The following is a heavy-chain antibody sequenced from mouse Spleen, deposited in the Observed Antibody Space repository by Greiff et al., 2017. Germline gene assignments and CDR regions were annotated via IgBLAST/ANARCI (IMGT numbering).Heavy chain of an antibody. J-gene: IGHJ3*01. Sequence: QVQLQQSGPGLVQPSQTLSITCTVSGFSLTSYGVHWVRQPPGKGLEWLGVICAGGSTNYNSALMSRLSISKDNSKSQVFLKMNSLQTDDTAMYYCAREDRYGAWFAYWGQGTLVTVSA. D-gene: IGHD2-14*01. V-gene: IGHV2-9*02. CDR1: GFSLTSYG. CDR3: AREDRYGAWFAY. CDR2: ICAGGST.